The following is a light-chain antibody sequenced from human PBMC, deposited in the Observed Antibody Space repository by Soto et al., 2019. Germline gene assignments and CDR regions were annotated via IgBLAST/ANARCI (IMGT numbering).Light chain of an antibody. J-gene: IGLJ2*01. CDR2: EGS. CDR3: CSYAGSSTSLV. V-gene: IGLV2-23*01. CDR1: SSDVGSYNL. Sequence: QSALTQPASVSGSPGQSVTISCTGTSSDVGSYNLVSWYQQHPGKAPKLMIYEGSKRPSGVSNRFSGSKSGNTASLTISGLQAEDEADYYCCSYAGSSTSLVFGGRTKVTVL.